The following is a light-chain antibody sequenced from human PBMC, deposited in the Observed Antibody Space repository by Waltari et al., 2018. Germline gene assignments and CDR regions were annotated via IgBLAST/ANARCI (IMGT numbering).Light chain of an antibody. J-gene: IGKJ4*01. CDR3: QQYNNWPPSFT. Sequence: EIVMTQSPATLSVSPGERATLSCRASQSVSSNLAWYQQKPGQAPRLLIYGASTRATGIPARFRGSGSGTEFTLTISSLQSEDFAVYYCQQYNNWPPSFTFGGGTKVEIK. CDR1: QSVSSN. CDR2: GAS. V-gene: IGKV3-15*01.